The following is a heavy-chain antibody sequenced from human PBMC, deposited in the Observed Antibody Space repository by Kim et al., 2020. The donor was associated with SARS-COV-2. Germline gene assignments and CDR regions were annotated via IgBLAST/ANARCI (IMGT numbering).Heavy chain of an antibody. J-gene: IGHJ6*02. Sequence: YYADSVKGRFTISRDNAKNSLYLQMNSLRAEDTAVYYCARVAWGKSGMDVWGQGTTVTVSS. CDR3: ARVAWGKSGMDV. D-gene: IGHD3-16*01. V-gene: IGHV3-48*03.